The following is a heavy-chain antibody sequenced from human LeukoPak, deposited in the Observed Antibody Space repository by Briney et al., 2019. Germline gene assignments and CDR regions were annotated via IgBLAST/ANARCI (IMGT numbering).Heavy chain of an antibody. CDR3: ARDECSSTSCYRTKGVDY. CDR1: GFTFSSYA. D-gene: IGHD2-2*01. V-gene: IGHV3-30-3*01. CDR2: ISYDGSNK. J-gene: IGHJ4*02. Sequence: GRSLRLSCAASGFTFSSYAMHWVRQAPGKGLGWAAVISYDGSNKYYADSVKGRFTISRDNSKNTLYLQMNSLRAEDTAMYYCARDECSSTSCYRTKGVDYWGQGTLVTVSS.